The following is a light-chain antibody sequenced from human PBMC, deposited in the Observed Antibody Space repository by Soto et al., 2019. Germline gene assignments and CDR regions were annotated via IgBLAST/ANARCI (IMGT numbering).Light chain of an antibody. CDR1: QGIHIH. J-gene: IGKJ4*01. V-gene: IGKV1-27*01. CDR2: SAS. Sequence: SPPAQSPSLLSASEGDRGPITCRASQGIHIHLAWYQQKPGRAPELLIDSASTLHSGVPSRFSCSGSGTDFTLTISSLQPEDVASYYCQKYNSAPLTFGGGTKVDIK. CDR3: QKYNSAPLT.